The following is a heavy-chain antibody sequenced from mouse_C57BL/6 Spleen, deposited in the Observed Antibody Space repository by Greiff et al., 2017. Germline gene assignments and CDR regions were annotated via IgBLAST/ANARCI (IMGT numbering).Heavy chain of an antibody. D-gene: IGHD1-1*01. CDR2: IDPSDSET. CDR1: GYTFTSYW. J-gene: IGHJ2*01. CDR3: ARWYYGSSYFDY. V-gene: IGHV1-52*01. Sequence: QVQLKQPGAELVRPGSSVKLSCKASGYTFTSYWMHWVKQRPIQGLEWIGNIDPSDSETHYNQKFKDKATLTVDKSSSTAYMQRSSLTSEDSAVYYSARWYYGSSYFDYWGQGTTLTVSS.